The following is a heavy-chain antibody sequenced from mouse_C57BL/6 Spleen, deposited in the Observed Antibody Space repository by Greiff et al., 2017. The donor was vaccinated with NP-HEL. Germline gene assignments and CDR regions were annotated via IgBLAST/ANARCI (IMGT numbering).Heavy chain of an antibody. CDR3: ARPGYGYDDGTFDY. V-gene: IGHV5-17*01. J-gene: IGHJ2*01. Sequence: EVKLVESGGGLVKPGGSLKLSCAASGFTFSDYGMPWVRQAPETGLEWVAYISSGSGTIYYADTVKGRFTISRDNAKNTLFLQMTSLRSEDTAMYYCARPGYGYDDGTFDYWGQGTTLTVSS. CDR1: GFTFSDYG. CDR2: ISSGSGTI. D-gene: IGHD2-2*01.